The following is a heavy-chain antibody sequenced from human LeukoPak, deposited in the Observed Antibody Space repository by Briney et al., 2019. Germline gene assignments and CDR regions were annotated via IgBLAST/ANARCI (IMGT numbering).Heavy chain of an antibody. CDR1: GYTFTGYY. V-gene: IGHV1-2*02. J-gene: IGHJ4*02. CDR2: INPNSGGT. CDR3: ARDSGYYYDSSGYCRKGPFDY. Sequence: GASVKVSFKASGYTFTGYYMHWVRQAPGQGLEWMGWINPNSGGTNYAQKFQGRVTMTRDTSISTAYMELSRLRSDDTAVYYCARDSGYYYDSSGYCRKGPFDYWGQGTLVTVSS. D-gene: IGHD3-22*01.